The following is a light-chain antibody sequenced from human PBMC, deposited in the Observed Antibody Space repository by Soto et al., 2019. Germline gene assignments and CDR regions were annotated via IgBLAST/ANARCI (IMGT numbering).Light chain of an antibody. Sequence: EIVMTQSPATLSVSPGERATLSCRASQSVSSNLAWYQQKPGQAPRLLIYGASTRATGIPARFSGSGSGTEFTLTISSLQSEDFVVYYCQQYNNWPMTSGQGTKVEIK. V-gene: IGKV3-15*01. CDR3: QQYNNWPMT. CDR1: QSVSSN. J-gene: IGKJ1*01. CDR2: GAS.